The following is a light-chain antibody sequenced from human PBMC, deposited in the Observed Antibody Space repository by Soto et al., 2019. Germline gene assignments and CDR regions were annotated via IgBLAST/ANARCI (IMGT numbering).Light chain of an antibody. V-gene: IGLV1-44*01. Sequence: QLVLTQPPSTSGTPGQRVTISCSGSSSNIASNTVNWYQQLPGTAPKLLIDSNNQRPSGVPDRFSGSKSGTSASLAISGLQSEDEADYYCAAWDDSLNGVVFGGGTKLTVL. CDR1: SSNIASNT. J-gene: IGLJ3*02. CDR3: AAWDDSLNGVV. CDR2: SNN.